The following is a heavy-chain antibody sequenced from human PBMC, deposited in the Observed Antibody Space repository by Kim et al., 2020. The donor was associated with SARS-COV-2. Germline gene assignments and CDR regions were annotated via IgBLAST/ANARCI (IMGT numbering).Heavy chain of an antibody. V-gene: IGHV3-30*18. J-gene: IGHJ6*02. CDR3: ANEIAAAALGYYYYGMDV. CDR2: ISYDGSNK. D-gene: IGHD6-13*01. CDR1: GFTFSSYG. Sequence: GGSLRLSCAASGFTFSSYGMHWVRQAPGKGLEWVAVISYDGSNKYYADSVKGRFTISRDNSKNTLYLQMNSLRAEDTAVYYCANEIAAAALGYYYYGMDVWGQGTTVTVSS.